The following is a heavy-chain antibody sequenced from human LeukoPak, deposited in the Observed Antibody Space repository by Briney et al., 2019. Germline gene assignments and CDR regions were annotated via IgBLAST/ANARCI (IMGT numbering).Heavy chain of an antibody. CDR3: AKERRETVVGTVYFQH. Sequence: GGSLRLSCAASGFTFSSYWMSWVRQAPGKGLESVANIKQDGSEKYYVDSVKGRFTISRDNAKNSLYLQMNSLRAEDTAVYYCAKERRETVVGTVYFQHWGQGTLVTVSS. CDR1: GFTFSSYW. J-gene: IGHJ1*01. V-gene: IGHV3-7*01. D-gene: IGHD6-19*01. CDR2: IKQDGSEK.